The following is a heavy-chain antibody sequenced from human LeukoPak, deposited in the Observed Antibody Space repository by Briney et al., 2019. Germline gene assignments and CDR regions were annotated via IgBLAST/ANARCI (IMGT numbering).Heavy chain of an antibody. CDR1: GGSFSGYY. CDR2: INHSGST. D-gene: IGHD6-19*01. CDR3: AIGVAVAAVNWFDP. V-gene: IGHV4-34*01. Sequence: SETLSLTCAVYGGSFSGYYWSWLRQPPGKGLEWIGEINHSGSTNYNPSLKSRVTISVDTSKNQFSLKLSSVTAADTAVYYCAIGVAVAAVNWFDPRGQGTLGTVSS. J-gene: IGHJ5*02.